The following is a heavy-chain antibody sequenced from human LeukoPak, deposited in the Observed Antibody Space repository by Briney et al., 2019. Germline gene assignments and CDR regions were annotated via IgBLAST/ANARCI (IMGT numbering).Heavy chain of an antibody. CDR3: ATAYNWGHGWFDP. CDR1: GGSISSYY. J-gene: IGHJ5*02. Sequence: SETLSLTCTVSGGSISSYYWSWIRQPPGKGLEWIGYIYYSGSTNYNPSLKSRVTISVDTSKNQFSLKLSSVTAADTAVYYCATAYNWGHGWFDPWGQGTLVTVSS. CDR2: IYYSGST. D-gene: IGHD7-27*01. V-gene: IGHV4-59*01.